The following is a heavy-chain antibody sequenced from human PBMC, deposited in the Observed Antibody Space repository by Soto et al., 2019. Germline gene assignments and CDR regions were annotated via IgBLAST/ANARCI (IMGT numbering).Heavy chain of an antibody. Sequence: QVQLVQSGAEVKKPGSSVKVSCKASGGTFSSYTISWVRQAPGQGLEWMGRIIPILGIANYAQKFQGRVTITADKSTSPDYMELSSLRSEDTAVYYCARATAPYNISPNHRGNWFDPWGQGTLVTVSS. CDR2: IIPILGIA. V-gene: IGHV1-69*02. CDR3: ARATAPYNISPNHRGNWFDP. D-gene: IGHD3-10*01. J-gene: IGHJ5*02. CDR1: GGTFSSYT.